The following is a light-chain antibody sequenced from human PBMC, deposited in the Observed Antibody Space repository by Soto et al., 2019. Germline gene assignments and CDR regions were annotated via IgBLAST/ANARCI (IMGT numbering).Light chain of an antibody. CDR1: QSVSSW. J-gene: IGKJ1*01. CDR2: DAS. CDR3: QQYTSYFWT. V-gene: IGKV1-5*01. Sequence: DIQMTQSPSTLSASVGDRVTITCRASQSVSSWLAWYQQKPGKAPKFLIYDASTLERGVPARFRGSGYGTEFTLTISSLQPDDFATYYCQQYTSYFWTFGQGTKVDIK.